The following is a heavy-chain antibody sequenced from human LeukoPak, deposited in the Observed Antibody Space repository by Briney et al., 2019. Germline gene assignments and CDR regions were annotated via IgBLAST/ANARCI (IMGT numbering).Heavy chain of an antibody. CDR1: GFTFSSYG. Sequence: PGRSLRLSCAASGFTFSSYGMHWVRQAPGKGLEWVAVIWYDGSNKYYADSVKGRFTISRDNSKNTLYLQMNSLRAEDTAVYYCAKGRDGYNYWFDPWGQRTLVTVPS. CDR2: IWYDGSNK. J-gene: IGHJ5*02. V-gene: IGHV3-33*06. D-gene: IGHD5-24*01. CDR3: AKGRDGYNYWFDP.